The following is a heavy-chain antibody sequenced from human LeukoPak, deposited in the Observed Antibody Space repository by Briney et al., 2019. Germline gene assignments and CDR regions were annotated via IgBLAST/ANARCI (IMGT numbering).Heavy chain of an antibody. Sequence: ASVKVSCKAAGYTFTSYGISWVRQAPGQGLEWMGWISDYNGKKNYAQKLQGSVTMTPHKSMSTAYMELRRLRSDDTAVYYCARVPPMLWGGGDAFDIWGQGTMVTVSS. V-gene: IGHV1-18*01. D-gene: IGHD3-10*01. CDR1: GYTFTSYG. CDR2: ISDYNGKK. J-gene: IGHJ3*02. CDR3: ARVPPMLWGGGDAFDI.